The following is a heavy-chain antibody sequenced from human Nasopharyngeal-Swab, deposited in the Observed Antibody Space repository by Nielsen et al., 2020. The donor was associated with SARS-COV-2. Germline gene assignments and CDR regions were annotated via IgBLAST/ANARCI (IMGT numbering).Heavy chain of an antibody. V-gene: IGHV3-30-3*01. Sequence: VRQAPGKGLEWVAVISYDGSNKYYADSVKGRFTISRDNSKNTLYLQMSSLRAEDTAVYYCASTDNYYYYYMDVWGKGTTVTVSS. J-gene: IGHJ6*03. CDR2: ISYDGSNK. D-gene: IGHD2-15*01. CDR3: ASTDNYYYYYMDV.